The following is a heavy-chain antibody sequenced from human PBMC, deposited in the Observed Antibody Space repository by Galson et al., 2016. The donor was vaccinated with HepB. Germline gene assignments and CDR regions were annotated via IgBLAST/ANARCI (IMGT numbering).Heavy chain of an antibody. V-gene: IGHV1-8*01. J-gene: IGHJ4*02. CDR1: GYTFTSYD. D-gene: IGHD2-15*01. Sequence: SVKVSCKASGYTFTSYDINWVRQATGQGLERMGWMDPNSGNTDYAQKFRGRVTMTRDTSISTAYMELSSLRSEDTAVYYCARVPLPSRYSSGDSCYFYHWGQGTLVTVSS. CDR3: ARVPLPSRYSSGDSCYFYH. CDR2: MDPNSGNT.